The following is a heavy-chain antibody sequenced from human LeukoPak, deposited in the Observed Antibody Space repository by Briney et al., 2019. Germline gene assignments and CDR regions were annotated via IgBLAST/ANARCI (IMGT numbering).Heavy chain of an antibody. CDR2: ISSSSSNI. D-gene: IGHD5-18*01. CDR3: ARGRGYSYGFFDY. J-gene: IGHJ4*02. V-gene: IGHV3-48*02. Sequence: GRSLRLSCAASGFTFSSYSMNWVRQAPGKGLEWVSYISSSSSNIYYADSVKGRFTISRDNAKNSLYLQMNSLRDEDTAVYYCARGRGYSYGFFDYWGQGTLVTVSS. CDR1: GFTFSSYS.